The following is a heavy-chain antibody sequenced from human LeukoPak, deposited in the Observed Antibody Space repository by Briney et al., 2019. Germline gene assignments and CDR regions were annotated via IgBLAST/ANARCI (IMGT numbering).Heavy chain of an antibody. D-gene: IGHD3-10*01. J-gene: IGHJ4*02. CDR3: ASTIVYYYGSGSLDY. CDR2: IIPILGIA. V-gene: IGHV1-69*04. CDR1: GGTFSSYA. Sequence: GSSVKVSCKASGGTFSSYALSWVRQAPGQGLEWMGRIIPILGIANYAQKFQGRVTITADKSTSTAYMELSSLRSEDTAVYYCASTIVYYYGSGSLDYWGQGTLVTVSS.